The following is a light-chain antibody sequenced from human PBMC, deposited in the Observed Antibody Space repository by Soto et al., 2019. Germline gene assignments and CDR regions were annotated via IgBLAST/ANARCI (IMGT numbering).Light chain of an antibody. CDR3: QYYGNSRIT. CDR2: DAS. J-gene: IGKJ5*01. V-gene: IGKV3-20*01. Sequence: EIVMTQSPATLSVSPGERATLSCRASRSLSSAYLAWYQQKPGQAPRLLFYDASSGATGIPDRFSGSGSGTDFTLTINRLEPEDFVVYYCQYYGNSRITFGQGTRLEIK. CDR1: RSLSSAY.